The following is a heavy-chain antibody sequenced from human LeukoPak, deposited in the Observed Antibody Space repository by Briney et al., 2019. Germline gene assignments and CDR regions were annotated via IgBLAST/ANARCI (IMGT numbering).Heavy chain of an antibody. D-gene: IGHD2/OR15-2a*01. CDR2: FYYGENT. Sequence: SETLSLTCTVSSVSISSGDYYWSWIRQPPGKGLEWIGYFYYGENTYYNPSLKSRVTMSVGTSKNQFSLKLSSVTAADTAVYYCARALLSYFDYWGQGTLVTVSS. CDR1: SVSISSGDYY. V-gene: IGHV4-30-4*01. CDR3: ARALLSYFDY. J-gene: IGHJ4*02.